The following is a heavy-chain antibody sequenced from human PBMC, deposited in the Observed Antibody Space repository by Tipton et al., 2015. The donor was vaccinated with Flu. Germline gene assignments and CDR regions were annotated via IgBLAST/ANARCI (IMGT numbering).Heavy chain of an antibody. Sequence: QLVQSGAEVRKPGESLKISCKASGYTFTDYWIGWVRQMPGKGLEWMGIIYPGDSDTRYSPSFQGQVTISVDKSSSTAYLQWGSLQASDTAMYYCARKYCSSTTCYQALDVWGQGTMVTVSS. D-gene: IGHD2-2*01. J-gene: IGHJ3*01. CDR2: IYPGDSDT. V-gene: IGHV5-51*01. CDR3: ARKYCSSTTCYQALDV. CDR1: GYTFTDYW.